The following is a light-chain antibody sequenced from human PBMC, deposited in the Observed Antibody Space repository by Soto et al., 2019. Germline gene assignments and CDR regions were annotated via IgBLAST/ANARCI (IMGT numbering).Light chain of an antibody. CDR3: QRYGSSPPFT. J-gene: IGKJ3*01. CDR1: QSVSSSY. V-gene: IGKV3-20*01. CDR2: GAS. Sequence: EIVLTQSPGTLSLSPGERATRSCRASQSVSSSYLAWYQQKPGQAPRLLIYGASSRATGIPDRFSGSGSGTDFTLTISRLEPEDFAVYYCQRYGSSPPFTFGPGTKVDIK.